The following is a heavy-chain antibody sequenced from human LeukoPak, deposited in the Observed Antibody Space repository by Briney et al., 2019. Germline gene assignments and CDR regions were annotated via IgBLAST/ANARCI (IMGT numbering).Heavy chain of an antibody. J-gene: IGHJ4*02. CDR3: AREIYCSSTSCSSDY. V-gene: IGHV3-21*01. Sequence: GGSLRLSCAASGFTFSSYSMNWVRQAPGKGLEWVSSISSSSSYIYYADSVKGRFTISRDNAKNSLYLQMNSLRAEDTAVYYCAREIYCSSTSCSSDYWGQGTLVTVSS. D-gene: IGHD2-2*01. CDR1: GFTFSSYS. CDR2: ISSSSSYI.